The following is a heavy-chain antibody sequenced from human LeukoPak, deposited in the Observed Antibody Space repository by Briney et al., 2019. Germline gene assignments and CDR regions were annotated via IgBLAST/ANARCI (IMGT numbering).Heavy chain of an antibody. CDR3: ARAPAYGDYAGAYFDY. V-gene: IGHV3-66*01. Sequence: GGSLRLSCAASGFTFSTYAMSWVRQAPGKGLEWVSVIYRGGGTAYADSVKDRFTISRDNSKNTLYLQMNSLRAEDTAVYYCARAPAYGDYAGAYFDYWGQGTLVTVSS. J-gene: IGHJ4*02. CDR1: GFTFSTYA. D-gene: IGHD4-17*01. CDR2: IYRGGGT.